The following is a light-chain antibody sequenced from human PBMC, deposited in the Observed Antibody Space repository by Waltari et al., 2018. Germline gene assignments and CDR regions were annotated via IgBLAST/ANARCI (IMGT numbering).Light chain of an antibody. CDR3: VLYMGSASWV. Sequence: QTVVTQEPSFSVSPGGTVTPTFGMTPAPVPTTYYPSWYQQTPGQAPRTLIYNTNTRSSGVPDRFSGSILGNKAALTITGAQAEDESDYYCVLYMGSASWVFGGGTQLTVL. V-gene: IGLV8-61*01. CDR2: NTN. CDR1: PAPVPTTYY. J-gene: IGLJ3*02.